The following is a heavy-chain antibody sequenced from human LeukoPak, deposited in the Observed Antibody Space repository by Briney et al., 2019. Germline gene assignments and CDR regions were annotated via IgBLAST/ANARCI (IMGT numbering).Heavy chain of an antibody. J-gene: IGHJ5*02. CDR3: ARGGNIVVVWKTNWFDP. CDR2: INHSGST. V-gene: IGHV4-39*07. Sequence: SETLSLTCTVSGGSISSSSYYWSWIRQPPGKGLEWIGEINHSGSTNYNPSLKSRVTISVDTSKNQFSLKLSSVTAADTAVYYCARGGNIVVVWKTNWFDPWGQGTLVTVSS. CDR1: GGSISSSSYY. D-gene: IGHD2-2*01.